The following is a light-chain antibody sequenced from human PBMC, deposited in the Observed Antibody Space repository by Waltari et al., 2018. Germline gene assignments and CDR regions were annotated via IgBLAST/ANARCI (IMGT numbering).Light chain of an antibody. J-gene: IGKJ2*01. V-gene: IGKV3-20*01. CDR2: GAS. CDR3: QQYGSSLYT. CDR1: QSLSSN. Sequence: IVMTQSPATLSVSPGGGATLSCKASQSLSSNLAWYQQKPGQAPRLLIYGASSRATGIPDRFSGSGSGTDFTLTISRLEPEDFAVYYCQQYGSSLYTFGQGTKLEIK.